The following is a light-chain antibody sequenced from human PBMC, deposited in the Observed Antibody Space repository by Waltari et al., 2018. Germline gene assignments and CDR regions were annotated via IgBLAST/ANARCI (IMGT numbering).Light chain of an antibody. CDR3: SSYTSSGTLRI. V-gene: IGLV2-14*01. CDR2: DVT. Sequence: QSVLTQPASVSGSPGQSITISCTGTNSDVGGYNYVCWYQQYPGKAPRLMIYDVTKRPSRVSNRFSGSKSGNTASLTSSGLQAEDEADYYCSSYTSSGTLRIVGGGTKVTAL. CDR1: NSDVGGYNY. J-gene: IGLJ2*01.